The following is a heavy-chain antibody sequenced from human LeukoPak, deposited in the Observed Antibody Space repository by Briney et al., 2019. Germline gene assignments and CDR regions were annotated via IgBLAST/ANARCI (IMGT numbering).Heavy chain of an antibody. V-gene: IGHV3-33*01. CDR3: ASATGDNDAFDI. CDR1: GFTFSSYV. Sequence: GRSLRLSCAASGFTFSSYVMHWVRQAPGKGLEWVAVIWNDGSNKYFADSVKGRFTISRDSSKNTLYLQMNSLRAEDTAVYYRASATGDNDAFDIWGQGTMVTVSS. D-gene: IGHD7-27*01. J-gene: IGHJ3*02. CDR2: IWNDGSNK.